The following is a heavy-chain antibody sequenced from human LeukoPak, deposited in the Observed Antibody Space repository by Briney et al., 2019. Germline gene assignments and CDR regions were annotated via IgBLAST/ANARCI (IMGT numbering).Heavy chain of an antibody. Sequence: GGSLRPSCAASGFTLSSYAMSWVRQGPGKGLEWVSAISVSGNTYHADSVKGRLTISRDSSKNTLYLQMNSLRAGDAAVYYCAKDYYYDIKRGTAFDIWGQGTMVTVSS. CDR3: AKDYYYDIKRGTAFDI. V-gene: IGHV3-23*01. J-gene: IGHJ3*02. D-gene: IGHD3-22*01. CDR1: GFTLSSYA. CDR2: ISVSGNT.